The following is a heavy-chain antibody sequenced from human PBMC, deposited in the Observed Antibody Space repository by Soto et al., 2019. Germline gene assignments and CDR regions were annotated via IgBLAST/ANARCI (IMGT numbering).Heavy chain of an antibody. D-gene: IGHD3-10*01. J-gene: IGHJ4*02. V-gene: IGHV3-9*01. CDR2: INWNSDTI. CDR1: GFRFDDYA. Sequence: EVQLVESGGGSVQPGGSLRLSCVASGFRFDDYAMHWVRQRPGKGLEWVSGINWNSDTIGYDDSVKGRFILSRDNAEGSLLLQMSSLRAEDTAIYFCAMSNSNDLYYHFESWGQGTPVTVSS. CDR3: AMSNSNDLYYHFES.